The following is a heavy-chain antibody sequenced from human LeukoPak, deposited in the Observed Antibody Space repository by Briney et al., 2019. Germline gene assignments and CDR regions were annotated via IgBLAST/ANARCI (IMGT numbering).Heavy chain of an antibody. CDR3: ARVRSYCGGDCYYFDY. CDR1: GDSVSSNSAA. V-gene: IGHV6-1*01. Sequence: PSQTLSLTCAISGDSVSSNSAAWNWLRQSPSRGLEWLGRTYYRSKWFNDYAVSVKSRITINPDTSKNQFSLQLNSVTPEDTALYYCARVRSYCGGDCYYFDYWGQGTLVTVSS. J-gene: IGHJ4*02. CDR2: TYYRSKWFN. D-gene: IGHD2-21*02.